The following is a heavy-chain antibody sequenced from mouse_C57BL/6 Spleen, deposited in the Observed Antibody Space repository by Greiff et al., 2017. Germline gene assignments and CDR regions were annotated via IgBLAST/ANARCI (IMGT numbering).Heavy chain of an antibody. J-gene: IGHJ2*01. CDR2: IYPRSGNT. CDR3: ARRGAYYSNFDD. V-gene: IGHV1-81*01. D-gene: IGHD2-5*01. Sequence: QVQLQQSGAELARPGASVKLSCKASGYTFTSYGISWVKQRTGQGLEWIGEIYPRSGNTYYNEKFKGKATLTADKSSSTAYMELRSLTSEDSAVYICARRGAYYSNFDDWGKGTTLTVSS. CDR1: GYTFTSYG.